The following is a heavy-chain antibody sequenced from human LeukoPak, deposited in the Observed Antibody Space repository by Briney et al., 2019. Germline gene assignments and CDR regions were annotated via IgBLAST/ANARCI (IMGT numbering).Heavy chain of an antibody. D-gene: IGHD2-2*03. CDR1: GYTFTSYG. J-gene: IGHJ6*02. CDR3: ATVGYCSSTSCYGNYYYYGMDV. Sequence: GASVKVSCKASGYTFTSYGISWVRQAPGQGLEWMGWISAYNGNTNYAQELQGRVTMTTDTSTSTAYMELRSLRSDDTAVYYCATVGYCSSTSCYGNYYYYGMDVWGQGTTVTVSS. CDR2: ISAYNGNT. V-gene: IGHV1-18*01.